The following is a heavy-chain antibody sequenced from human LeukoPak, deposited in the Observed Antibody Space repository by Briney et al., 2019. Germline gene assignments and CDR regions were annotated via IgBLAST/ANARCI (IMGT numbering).Heavy chain of an antibody. D-gene: IGHD5-18*01. Sequence: PSETLSLTCTVSGGSISSYHWSWIRQPPGKGLEWIGYIYYSGSTNYNPSLKSRVTISVDTSKNQFSLKLSSVTAADTAVYYCARDLGYSYGDYWGQGTLVTVSS. CDR3: ARDLGYSYGDY. J-gene: IGHJ4*02. V-gene: IGHV4-59*01. CDR2: IYYSGST. CDR1: GGSISSYH.